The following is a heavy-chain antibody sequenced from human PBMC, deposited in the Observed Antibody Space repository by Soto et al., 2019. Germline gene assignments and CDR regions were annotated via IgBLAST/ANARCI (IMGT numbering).Heavy chain of an antibody. CDR1: GFTFSSYG. V-gene: IGHV3-30*03. J-gene: IGHJ6*02. D-gene: IGHD1-1*01. CDR3: ARVTGTTGLYYYYYYGMDV. CDR2: ISYDGSNK. Sequence: PGGSLRLSCAASGFTFSSYGMHWVRQAPGKGLEWVAVISYDGSNKYYADSVKGRFTISRDNSKNTLYLQMNSRRAEDTAVYYCARVTGTTGLYYYYYYGMDVWGQGTTVTVSS.